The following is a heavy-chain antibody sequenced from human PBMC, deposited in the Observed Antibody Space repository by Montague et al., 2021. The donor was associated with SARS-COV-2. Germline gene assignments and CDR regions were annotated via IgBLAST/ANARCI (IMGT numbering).Heavy chain of an antibody. D-gene: IGHD4-11*01. CDR2: ISHSGST. CDR1: GGSLSGYY. CDR3: ACGEITTRGLIYYYGMDV. V-gene: IGHV4-34*01. J-gene: IGHJ6*02. Sequence: SETLSLTCAVYGGSLSGYYWSWIRQPPGEGLVRIAEISHSGSTSYNPSLKSRVTISVDTSKNQFSLKLSSVTAADTAVYYCACGEITTRGLIYYYGMDVWGQGTTVTVSS.